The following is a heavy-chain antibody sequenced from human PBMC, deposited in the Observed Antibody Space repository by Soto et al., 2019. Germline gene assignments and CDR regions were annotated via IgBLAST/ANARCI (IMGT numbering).Heavy chain of an antibody. CDR3: AKDLGRSGSLHY. V-gene: IGHV3-30*18. CDR1: GFTFSTYG. Sequence: QVQLVESGGGVVQPGRSLRLSCAASGFTFSTYGIHWVRQAPGKGLEWVSVISYDGSNKYYADSVKGRFTISRDNSKNTLYMQMNRLGVEDTAVYYWAKDLGRSGSLHYWGQGTLVTVSS. D-gene: IGHD3-10*01. J-gene: IGHJ4*02. CDR2: ISYDGSNK.